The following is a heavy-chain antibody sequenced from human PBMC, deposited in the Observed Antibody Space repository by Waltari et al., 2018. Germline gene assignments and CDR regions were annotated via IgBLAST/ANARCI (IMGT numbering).Heavy chain of an antibody. D-gene: IGHD1-20*01. V-gene: IGHV3-30-3*01. J-gene: IGHJ5*02. CDR3: ASTYNWNGWFDP. CDR2: ISYDGSNK. Sequence: QVQLVESGGGVVQPGRSLRLSCAASGFTFSSYAMHWVRQAPGKGLEWVAVISYDGSNKYYADSGKGRFTISRDNSKNTLYLQMNSLRAEDTAVYYCASTYNWNGWFDPWGQGTLVTVSS. CDR1: GFTFSSYA.